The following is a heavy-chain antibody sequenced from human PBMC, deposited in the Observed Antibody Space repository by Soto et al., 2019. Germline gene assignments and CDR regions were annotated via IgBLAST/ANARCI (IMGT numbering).Heavy chain of an antibody. CDR1: GDSFTGYY. CDR2: IKPNSGGR. J-gene: IGHJ6*02. V-gene: IGHV1-2*02. D-gene: IGHD2-15*01. CDR3: ARDIVSAPDYYYDSGMDV. Sequence: GGSVKVSCNASGDSFTGYYMHWVRQAPGQGLEWMGWIKPNSGGRNYGQKFKGRLNMTRDRSISTAYIDRSRLRSDDTAVYYCARDIVSAPDYYYDSGMDVGGQGTTVTVSS.